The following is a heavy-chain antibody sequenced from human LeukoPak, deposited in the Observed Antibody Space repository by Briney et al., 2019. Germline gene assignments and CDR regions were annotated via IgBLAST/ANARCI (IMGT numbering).Heavy chain of an antibody. J-gene: IGHJ4*02. D-gene: IGHD2-15*01. CDR1: GFTFSSSA. CDR2: ISNNGGYT. CDR3: AKQLGYCSDGSCYFPY. Sequence: GGSLRLSCAASGFTFSSSAMSWVRQAPGKGQEWFSAISNNGGYTYYADSVQGRFTISRDNSKSTLCLQMNSLRAEDTAVYYCAKQLGYCSDGSCYFPYWGQGTLVTVSS. V-gene: IGHV3-23*01.